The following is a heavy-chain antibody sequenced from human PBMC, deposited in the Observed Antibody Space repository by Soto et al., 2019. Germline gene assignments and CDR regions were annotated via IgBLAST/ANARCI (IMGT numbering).Heavy chain of an antibody. CDR1: GFTFSSYA. D-gene: IGHD2-2*01. Sequence: QSGGSLRLSCAASGFTFSSYAMSWVRQAPGKGLEWVSAISGSGGSTYYADSVKGRFTISRDNSKNTLYLQMNSLRAEDTAVYYCAKDVYCSSTSCYEVDPWGQGTLVTVSS. CDR2: ISGSGGST. J-gene: IGHJ5*02. V-gene: IGHV3-23*01. CDR3: AKDVYCSSTSCYEVDP.